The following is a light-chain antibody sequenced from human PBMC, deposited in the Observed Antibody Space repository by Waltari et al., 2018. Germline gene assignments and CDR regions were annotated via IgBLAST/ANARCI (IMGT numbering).Light chain of an antibody. CDR1: SSNIGSNT. CDR2: SNS. CDR3: AAWDDSLNGRVYV. J-gene: IGLJ1*01. Sequence: QSVLTQPPSASGTPGQRVTISCSGSSSNIGSNTVNWYQQPPGTAPKPLLYSNSQLPSGVPDRFSGSKSGTSASLAISGLQSEDEADYYCAAWDDSLNGRVYVFGTGTKVTVL. V-gene: IGLV1-44*01.